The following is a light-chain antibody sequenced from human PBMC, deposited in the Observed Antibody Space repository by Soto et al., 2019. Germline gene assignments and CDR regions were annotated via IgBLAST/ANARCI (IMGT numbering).Light chain of an antibody. CDR3: QQYNSYSWT. V-gene: IGKV1-5*03. Sequence: DIQMTQSPSTLSASVGDRVTITCRASQSISNWLAWYQRKPGKAPKLLIYKASSLESGVPSRFSGSGSGTEFTLTISSLQPDDFATYYCQQYNSYSWTFGQGTKVEVK. CDR2: KAS. J-gene: IGKJ1*01. CDR1: QSISNW.